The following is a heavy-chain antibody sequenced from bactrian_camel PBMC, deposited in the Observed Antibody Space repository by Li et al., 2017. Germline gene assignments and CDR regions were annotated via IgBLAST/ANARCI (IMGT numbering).Heavy chain of an antibody. Sequence: HVQLVESGGGSVQVGGSLRLSCAASTRPKCMGWFRQAAGKSREGVAAIDTRGSVTIADSVKGRFAVSRDNAKNSVYLQMNSLKLEDTAMYYCAADFGPYCSGPYLARRANFEGQGTQVTVS. V-gene: IGHV3S53*01. CDR1: TRPKC. D-gene: IGHD2*01. J-gene: IGHJ4*01. CDR2: IDTRGSV.